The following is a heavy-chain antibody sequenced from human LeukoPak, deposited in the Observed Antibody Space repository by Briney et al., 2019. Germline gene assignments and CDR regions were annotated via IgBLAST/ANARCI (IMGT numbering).Heavy chain of an antibody. J-gene: IGHJ6*02. CDR2: IYYSGST. D-gene: IGHD2-2*01. CDR3: ARHGAVVSAAQYYYYGMDV. CDR1: GGSISSSSYY. V-gene: IGHV4-39*01. Sequence: SETLSLTCTVSGGSISSSSYYWGWIRQPPGKGLEWIGSIYYSGSTYYNPSLKSRVTISVDTSKNQFSLKLSSVTAADTAVYYCARHGAVVSAAQYYYYGMDVWGQGTTVTVSS.